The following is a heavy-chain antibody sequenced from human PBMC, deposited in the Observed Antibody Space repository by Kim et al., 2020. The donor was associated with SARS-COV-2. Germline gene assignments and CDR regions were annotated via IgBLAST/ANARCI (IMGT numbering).Heavy chain of an antibody. V-gene: IGHV7-4-1*02. J-gene: IGHJ4*02. CDR1: GYTFTSYA. D-gene: IGHD3-16*02. CDR2: INTNTGNP. Sequence: ASVKVSCKASGYTFTSYAMNWVRQAPGQGLEWMGWINTNTGNPTYAQGFTGRFVFSLDTSVSTAYLQISSLKAEDTAVYYCARASADYVWGSYRPTYYFDYWGQGTLVTVSS. CDR3: ARASADYVWGSYRPTYYFDY.